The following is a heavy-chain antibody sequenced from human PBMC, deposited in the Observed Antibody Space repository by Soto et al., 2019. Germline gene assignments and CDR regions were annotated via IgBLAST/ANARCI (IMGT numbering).Heavy chain of an antibody. CDR2: FFYGGRT. Sequence: QVQLQQSGPGLLKPSETLSLTCTVSGGSISSPSYNWGWVRQPPGKGPEWIGSFFYGGRTHYSPSLQSRLSISVDKARRQVSLILTSVTAADTACYYCATVAATHFDSWGQGALVVVSS. CDR1: GGSISSPSYN. D-gene: IGHD6-25*01. V-gene: IGHV4-39*01. J-gene: IGHJ4*02. CDR3: ATVAATHFDS.